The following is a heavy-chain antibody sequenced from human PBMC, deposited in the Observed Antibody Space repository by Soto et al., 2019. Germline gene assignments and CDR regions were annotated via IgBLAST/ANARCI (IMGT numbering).Heavy chain of an antibody. J-gene: IGHJ4*02. V-gene: IGHV3-21*01. CDR2: ISSSSSYI. D-gene: IGHD3-10*01. Sequence: EVQLVESGGGLVKPGGSLRLSCAASGFTFSSYSMNWVRQAPGKGLEWVSYISSSSSYIYYADSVKGRFTISKDNAKNSLYLQMNTLRAEDTAVYYCARDLTYGSGSYYFWGQGTLVTVSS. CDR1: GFTFSSYS. CDR3: ARDLTYGSGSYYF.